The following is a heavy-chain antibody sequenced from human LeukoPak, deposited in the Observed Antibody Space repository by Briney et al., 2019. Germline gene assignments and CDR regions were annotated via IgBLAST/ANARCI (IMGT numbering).Heavy chain of an antibody. CDR3: STGNYGVVTALNY. CDR2: IKRKTDGGTR. J-gene: IGHJ4*02. CDR1: GLTSTDAW. D-gene: IGHD3-3*01. Sequence: PGGSLRLSCPVSGLTSTDAWMSWVRQAPGKGLEWVARIKRKTDGGTRDYAAPVKGRFTISRDEGKNTLHLQMSSLKTEDTAVYFCSTGNYGVVTALNYWGQGTLVTVSS. V-gene: IGHV3-15*01.